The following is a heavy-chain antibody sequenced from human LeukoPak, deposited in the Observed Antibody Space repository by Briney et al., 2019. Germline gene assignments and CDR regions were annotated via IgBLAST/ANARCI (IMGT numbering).Heavy chain of an antibody. D-gene: IGHD6-13*01. CDR3: ARVQKGIAAAGTGGGWFEP. J-gene: IGHJ5*02. V-gene: IGHV3-48*04. CDR1: GFTFSSYW. Sequence: GGSLRLSCAASGFTFSSYWMSWVRQAPGKGLEWISYISSGGSTICYADSVRGQFTISRDNAKKSLYLQMNSLRAEDTAVYYCARVQKGIAAAGTGGGWFEPWGQGTLVTVS. CDR2: ISSGGSTI.